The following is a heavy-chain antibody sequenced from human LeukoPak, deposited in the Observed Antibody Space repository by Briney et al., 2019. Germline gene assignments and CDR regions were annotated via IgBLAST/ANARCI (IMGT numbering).Heavy chain of an antibody. CDR3: VRGRGYSAYDPFDY. Sequence: TGGSQRLSCSASGFTFSSYAIHWVRQALGKGLEYVSAISSNGGSTYNADSVKGRFTISRDNSKNTLYLQMSSLRAEDTAVYYCVRGRGYSAYDPFDYWGQGTLATVSS. CDR2: ISSNGGST. V-gene: IGHV3-64D*06. J-gene: IGHJ4*02. D-gene: IGHD5-12*01. CDR1: GFTFSSYA.